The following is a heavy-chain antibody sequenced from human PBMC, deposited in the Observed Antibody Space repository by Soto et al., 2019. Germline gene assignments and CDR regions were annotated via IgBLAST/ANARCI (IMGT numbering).Heavy chain of an antibody. CDR3: ARTDKYNSQSSGWANRFDY. CDR2: FTSGGST. D-gene: IGHD6-19*01. Sequence: EVQLLESGGDLVQPGGSLRLSCAASGFIFSNYAMTWVRQAPGKGPEWVSTFTSGGSTYYRDTVKGRFTISRDNSKNTMYLKMNRLRAEDTAVYYCARTDKYNSQSSGWANRFDYWGQGTLVTVSS. J-gene: IGHJ4*02. V-gene: IGHV3-23*01. CDR1: GFIFSNYA.